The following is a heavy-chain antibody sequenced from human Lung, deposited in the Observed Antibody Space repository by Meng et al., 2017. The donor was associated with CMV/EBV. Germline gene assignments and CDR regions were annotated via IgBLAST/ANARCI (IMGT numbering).Heavy chain of an antibody. CDR3: ARVDRSMIVS. J-gene: IGHJ4*02. CDR2: IYYSGSN. V-gene: IGHV4-31*11. CDR1: GRSISRGGYY. Sequence: TWGVSGRSISRGGYYWSWIRQHPGKGLEWIGCIYYSGSNYYNTSLKSRVTISVDTSKNQFSLKLSSVTAADTAVYYCARVDRSMIVSWGQGTLVTVSS. D-gene: IGHD3-22*01.